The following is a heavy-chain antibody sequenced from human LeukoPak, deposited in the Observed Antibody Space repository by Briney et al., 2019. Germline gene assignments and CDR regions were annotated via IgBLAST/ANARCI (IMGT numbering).Heavy chain of an antibody. CDR2: ISAYNGNT. CDR3: ARDDYYYGSGSYYPFDY. Sequence: ASVKVSCKASGYTFTSYGISWVRQAPGQGLEWMGWISAYNGNTNYAQKLQGRVTMTTDTSTSTAYMELRSLRSDDMAVYYCARDDYYYGSGSYYPFDYWGQGTLVTVSS. D-gene: IGHD3-10*01. CDR1: GYTFTSYG. J-gene: IGHJ4*02. V-gene: IGHV1-18*03.